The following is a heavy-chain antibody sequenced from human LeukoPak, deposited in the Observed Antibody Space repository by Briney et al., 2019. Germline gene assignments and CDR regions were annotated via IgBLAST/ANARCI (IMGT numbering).Heavy chain of an antibody. CDR2: IWYDGNNK. J-gene: IGHJ4*02. CDR3: ARSTSSEYDIYHFDY. Sequence: GGSLRLSCAASGFTFSSYGMHWVRQAPGKGLEWVAVIWYDGNNKYYADSVKGRFTISRDNSKNTLYLQMNSLRAEGTAVYYCARSTSSEYDIYHFDYRGQGTLVTVSS. V-gene: IGHV3-33*01. CDR1: GFTFSSYG. D-gene: IGHD3-9*01.